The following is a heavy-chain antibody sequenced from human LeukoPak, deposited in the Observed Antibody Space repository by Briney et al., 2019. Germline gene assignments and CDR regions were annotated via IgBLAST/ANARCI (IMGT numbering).Heavy chain of an antibody. Sequence: SETLSLTCTVSGGSISSYYWSWIRQPPGKGLEWIGYIYYSGSTNYNPSLKSRVTISVDTSKNQFSLKLSSVTAADTAVYYCARGRSSMVRGYYYYYMDVWGKGTTVTITS. CDR3: ARGRSSMVRGYYYYYMDV. J-gene: IGHJ6*03. CDR2: IYYSGST. V-gene: IGHV4-59*01. D-gene: IGHD3-10*01. CDR1: GGSISSYY.